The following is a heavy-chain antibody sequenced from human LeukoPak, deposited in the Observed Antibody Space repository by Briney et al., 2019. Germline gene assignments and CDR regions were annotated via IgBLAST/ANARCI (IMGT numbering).Heavy chain of an antibody. CDR1: GFTFSSYS. CDR3: ARDVVSRYFDL. D-gene: IGHD2-15*01. Sequence: PGGSLRLSRAASGFTFSSYSMNWVRQAPGKGLEWVAVIWHDGSKKYYEDSVKDRFTISRDNSKNTLYLQMNSLRAEDTAVYYCARDVVSRYFDLWSRGTLVTVSS. V-gene: IGHV3-33*08. CDR2: IWHDGSKK. J-gene: IGHJ2*01.